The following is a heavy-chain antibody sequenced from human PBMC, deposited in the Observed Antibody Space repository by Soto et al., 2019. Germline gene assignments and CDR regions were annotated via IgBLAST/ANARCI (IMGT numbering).Heavy chain of an antibody. CDR3: ALTRRSSLLEVAGPGFEY. CDR1: GFNFGVFG. V-gene: IGHV3-30*03. J-gene: IGHJ4*01. Sequence: GGSLRLSCAASGFNFGVFGMHWVRQAPGKGLEWLSVLSYEGSEEYYADSVRGRFTISRDNSKNTLFLQMDSLRVDDTGVYYCALTRRSSLLEVAGPGFEYWGQELWSPSPQ. CDR2: LSYEGSEE. D-gene: IGHD6-19*01.